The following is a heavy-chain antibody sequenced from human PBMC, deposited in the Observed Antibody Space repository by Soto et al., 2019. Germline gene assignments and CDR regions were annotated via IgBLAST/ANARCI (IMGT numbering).Heavy chain of an antibody. Sequence: GGSLRLSCAASGFTVSSNYMSWVRQAPGKGLEWVSVIYSGGSTYYADSVKGRFTISRDNSKNTLYLQMNSLRAEDTAVYYCARVDSSSWYYFDYWGQGTLVTVSS. J-gene: IGHJ4*02. V-gene: IGHV3-53*01. CDR3: ARVDSSSWYYFDY. CDR1: GFTVSSNY. D-gene: IGHD6-13*01. CDR2: IYSGGST.